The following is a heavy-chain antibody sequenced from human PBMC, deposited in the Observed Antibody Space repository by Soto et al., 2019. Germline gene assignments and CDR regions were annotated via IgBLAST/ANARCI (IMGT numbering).Heavy chain of an antibody. CDR1: GGSFSGYY. Sequence: ETLSLTCAVHGGSFSGYYWSWIRQPPGKGLEWIGEINHSGSTNYNPSLKSRVTISVDTSKNQFPLKLSSVTAADTAVYYCARVIAVAGVYYYGMDVWGQGTTVTVSS. J-gene: IGHJ6*02. D-gene: IGHD6-19*01. V-gene: IGHV4-34*01. CDR3: ARVIAVAGVYYYGMDV. CDR2: INHSGST.